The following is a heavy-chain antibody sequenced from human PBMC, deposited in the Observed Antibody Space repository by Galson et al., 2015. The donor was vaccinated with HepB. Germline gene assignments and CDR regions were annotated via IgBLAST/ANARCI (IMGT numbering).Heavy chain of an antibody. Sequence: SLRLSCAASGFTFSSYGMHWVRQAPGKGLEWVGVIWYDGSNKYYADSVKGRFTISRDNSKNTLYLQMNSLRAEDTAVYYCARKGDSGYDSGDFDYWGQGTLVTVSS. D-gene: IGHD5-12*01. V-gene: IGHV3-33*01. CDR3: ARKGDSGYDSGDFDY. J-gene: IGHJ4*02. CDR1: GFTFSSYG. CDR2: IWYDGSNK.